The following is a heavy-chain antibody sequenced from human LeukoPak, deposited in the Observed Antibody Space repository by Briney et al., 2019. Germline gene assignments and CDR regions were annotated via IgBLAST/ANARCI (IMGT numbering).Heavy chain of an antibody. V-gene: IGHV4-34*01. Sequence: PSETLSLTCAVYGGSFSGYYWSWIRQPPGKGLEWIGEINHSGSTNYNPSLKSRVTISVDTSKNQFSLKLSSVTAADTAVYYCARDYYDSSGYDLWGQGTLVTVSS. D-gene: IGHD3-22*01. CDR1: GGSFSGYY. CDR2: INHSGST. CDR3: ARDYYDSSGYDL. J-gene: IGHJ5*02.